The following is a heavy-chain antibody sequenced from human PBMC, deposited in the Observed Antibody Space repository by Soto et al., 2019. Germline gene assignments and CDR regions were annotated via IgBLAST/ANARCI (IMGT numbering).Heavy chain of an antibody. V-gene: IGHV3-21*01. CDR1: GFTFSSYS. CDR3: ARGDVLMVYAHRPSYYYYMDV. CDR2: ISSSSSYI. Sequence: PGGSLRLSCAASGFTFSSYSMNWVRQAPGKGLEWVSSISSSSSYIYYADSVKGRFTISRDNAKNSLYLQMNSLRAEDTAVYYCARGDVLMVYAHRPSYYYYMDVWGKGTTVTVSS. J-gene: IGHJ6*03. D-gene: IGHD2-8*01.